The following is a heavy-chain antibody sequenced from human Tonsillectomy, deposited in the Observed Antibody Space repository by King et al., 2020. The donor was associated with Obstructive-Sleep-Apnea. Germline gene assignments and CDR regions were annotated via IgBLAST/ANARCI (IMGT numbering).Heavy chain of an antibody. J-gene: IGHJ4*02. V-gene: IGHV4-59*01. Sequence: QLQESGPGLVKASETLSLTCTVSGDSISNDYWSWIRQPPGKGLEWIGYVYFTGSTNYNPSLKSRVTMSLDTSKNQVSLKLRSVTAADTAVYYCARGFYDSGGYSAPFDYWGQGTLVSVSS. CDR3: ARGFYDSGGYSAPFDY. CDR2: VYFTGST. D-gene: IGHD3-22*01. CDR1: GDSISNDY.